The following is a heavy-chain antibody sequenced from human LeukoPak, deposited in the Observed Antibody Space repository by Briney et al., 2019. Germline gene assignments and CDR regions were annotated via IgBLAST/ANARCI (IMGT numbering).Heavy chain of an antibody. V-gene: IGHV3-11*06. CDR2: ISTSSSYT. Sequence: GGSLRLSCAASGFTFSNYYMSWIRQAPGKGLEWVSYISTSSSYTNYADSVKGQFTISRDNAKNSLYLQMNSLRAEDTAVYYCARTSSSVLDYWGQGTLVTVSS. J-gene: IGHJ4*02. CDR1: GFTFSNYY. D-gene: IGHD5/OR15-5a*01. CDR3: ARTSSSVLDY.